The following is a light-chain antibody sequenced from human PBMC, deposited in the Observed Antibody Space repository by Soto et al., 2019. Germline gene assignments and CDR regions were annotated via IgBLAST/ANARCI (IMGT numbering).Light chain of an antibody. CDR2: GAS. CDR3: QQYKNSPLT. V-gene: IGKV3-15*01. J-gene: IGKJ1*01. CDR1: QSGSNN. Sequence: EIVMTQSPATLSVSPGERATLSCSASQSGSNNLAWYQQKPGHAPMLLICGASTRATGIPARCSGSGSGTEYPITISSQVYEFFADYYCQQYKNSPLTFAQGTKVDIK.